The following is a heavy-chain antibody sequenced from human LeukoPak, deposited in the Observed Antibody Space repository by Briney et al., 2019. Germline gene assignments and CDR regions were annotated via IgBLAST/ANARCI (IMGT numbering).Heavy chain of an antibody. Sequence: SGGSLRLSCAASGFTFSSYEMNWVRQAPGKGLEWVSYIGSSGSTIYYADSVKGRFTISRDNAKNSLYLQMNSLRAEDTAVYYCAREATMVVTPDDAFDIWGQGTMVTVSS. J-gene: IGHJ3*02. CDR1: GFTFSSYE. CDR3: AREATMVVTPDDAFDI. D-gene: IGHD4-23*01. CDR2: IGSSGSTI. V-gene: IGHV3-48*03.